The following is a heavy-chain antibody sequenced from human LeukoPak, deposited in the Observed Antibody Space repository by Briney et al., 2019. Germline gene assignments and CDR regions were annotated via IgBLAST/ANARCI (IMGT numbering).Heavy chain of an antibody. CDR3: ATGVAASWGDYYYGMDV. J-gene: IGHJ6*02. D-gene: IGHD6-25*01. Sequence: GASVKVSCKASGYTFTSYDINWVRQATGQGLEWMGWMNPNSGNTGYAQKLQGRVTMTTDTSTSTAYMELRSLRSDDTAVYYCATGVAASWGDYYYGMDVWGQGTTVTVSS. V-gene: IGHV1-8*01. CDR1: GYTFTSYD. CDR2: MNPNSGNT.